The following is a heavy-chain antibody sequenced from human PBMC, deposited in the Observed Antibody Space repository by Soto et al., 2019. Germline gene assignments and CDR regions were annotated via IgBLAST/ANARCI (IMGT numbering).Heavy chain of an antibody. Sequence: GGSLRLCCAASGFTFSSYARSWFRQAPGQGLEWVSAISGSGGSTYYADSVKGRFTISRDNSKNRLYLQMNSLRAEDTAVYYCAKWSLLPLVDFDAFDIWGQGTMVTV. V-gene: IGHV3-23*01. CDR2: ISGSGGST. CDR3: AKWSLLPLVDFDAFDI. D-gene: IGHD2-21*02. CDR1: GFTFSSYA. J-gene: IGHJ3*02.